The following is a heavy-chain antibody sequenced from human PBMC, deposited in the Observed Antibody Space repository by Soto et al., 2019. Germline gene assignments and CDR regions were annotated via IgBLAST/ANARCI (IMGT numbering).Heavy chain of an antibody. J-gene: IGHJ5*02. Sequence: ASVKVSCKASGYTFTGYYMHWVRQAPGQGLEWMGWINPNSGGTNYAQKFQGWVTMTRDTSISTAYMELSRLRSDDTAVYFCASLGVAVPDAPTGWFDPWGQGTLVTVSS. CDR2: INPNSGGT. D-gene: IGHD6-19*01. CDR1: GYTFTGYY. V-gene: IGHV1-2*04. CDR3: ASLGVAVPDAPTGWFDP.